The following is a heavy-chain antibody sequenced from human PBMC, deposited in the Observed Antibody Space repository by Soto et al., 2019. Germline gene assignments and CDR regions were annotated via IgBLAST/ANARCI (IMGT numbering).Heavy chain of an antibody. Sequence: QVQLVESGGGVVQPGRSLRLSCAASGFTFSSYGMHWVRQAPGKGLEWVAVISYDGSNKYYADSVKGLFTISRDNSKNTLYLQMNSLRAEDTALYYCAKDITIFGVVIRYEYGMDVWGQGTTVTVSS. D-gene: IGHD3-3*01. V-gene: IGHV3-30*18. CDR1: GFTFSSYG. CDR3: AKDITIFGVVIRYEYGMDV. CDR2: ISYDGSNK. J-gene: IGHJ6*02.